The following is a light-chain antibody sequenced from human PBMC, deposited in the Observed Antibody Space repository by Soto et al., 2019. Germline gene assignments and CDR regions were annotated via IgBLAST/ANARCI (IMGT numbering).Light chain of an antibody. J-gene: IGKJ4*01. CDR3: QQYGASLT. CDR2: GAS. CDR1: QSVSSN. Sequence: TVWTHSPGSLSFSPGEIATLSFRASQSVSSNLAWYQQKPGQAPRLLIYGASSRAIGVPDRFSGSGSGTDFTLTISRLEPEDFAVYFCQQYGASLTFGGGTKVDIK. V-gene: IGKV3-20*01.